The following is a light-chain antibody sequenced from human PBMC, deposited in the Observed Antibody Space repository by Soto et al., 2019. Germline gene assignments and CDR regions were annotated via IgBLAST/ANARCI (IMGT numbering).Light chain of an antibody. V-gene: IGKV3-20*01. CDR2: GAS. CDR3: QQYGSSQWT. J-gene: IGKJ1*01. CDR1: QSVSSSY. Sequence: IVLTQSPGTRSLSPGEKATLSCRASQSVSSSYLAWYQQKPGQAPRLLIYGASSRATGIPDRFSGSGSGTDFTLTISRLEPEDFAVYYCQQYGSSQWTFGQGTKV.